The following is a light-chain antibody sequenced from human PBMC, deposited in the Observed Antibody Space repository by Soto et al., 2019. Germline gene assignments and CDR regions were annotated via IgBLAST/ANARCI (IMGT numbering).Light chain of an antibody. Sequence: PGEIVDLSIMASQSVDINLAWYQQKPGQAPRLLIYGASTRATDMSGTFSGRGSGTEFTLTISNLRPEDFAVYYCQQYRSCPRTFGQGTKVDIK. CDR2: GAS. J-gene: IGKJ1*01. V-gene: IGKV3-15*01. CDR1: QSVDIN. CDR3: QQYRSCPRT.